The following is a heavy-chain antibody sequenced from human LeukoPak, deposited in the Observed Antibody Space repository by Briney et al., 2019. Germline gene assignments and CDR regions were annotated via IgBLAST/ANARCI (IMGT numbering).Heavy chain of an antibody. CDR3: ARDRPGGSSLVY. V-gene: IGHV4-59*01. CDR1: GGSISRDY. Sequence: SETLSLTCTVSGGSISRDYWSWIRQPPGKGLEWIGYIYYTGSTNYNPSLKSRVTISVDTSKNQFSLKLSSVTAADAAVYYCARDRPGGSSLVYWGQGTLVTVSS. D-gene: IGHD6-13*01. J-gene: IGHJ4*02. CDR2: IYYTGST.